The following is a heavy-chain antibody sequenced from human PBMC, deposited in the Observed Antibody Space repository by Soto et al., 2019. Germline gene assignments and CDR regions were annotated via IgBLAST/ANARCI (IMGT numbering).Heavy chain of an antibody. CDR1: GFTFSSYG. V-gene: IGHV3-30*02. J-gene: IGHJ4*02. CDR3: AKDRLAGGFDY. Sequence: GGSLRLSCAASGFTFSSYGMHWVRQAPGKGLEWVSAVGSDGSNTYYTDSVKGRFTISRDNSRNTVYLQMNSLRADDTAVYYCAKDRLAGGFDYWGQGTLVTVSS. CDR2: VGSDGSNT. D-gene: IGHD3-16*01.